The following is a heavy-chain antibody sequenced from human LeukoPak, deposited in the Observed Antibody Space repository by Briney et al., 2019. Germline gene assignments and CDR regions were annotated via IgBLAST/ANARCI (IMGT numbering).Heavy chain of an antibody. D-gene: IGHD3-10*01. CDR2: ISWNSGSI. CDR1: GFTFDDYA. Sequence: PGRSLRLPCAASGFTFDDYAMHWVRQAPGKGLEWVSGISWNSGSIGYADSVKGRFTISRDNAKNSLYLQMNSLRAEDTALYYCAKLSSRGEYYYYYGMDVWGQGTTVTVSS. V-gene: IGHV3-9*01. CDR3: AKLSSRGEYYYYYGMDV. J-gene: IGHJ6*02.